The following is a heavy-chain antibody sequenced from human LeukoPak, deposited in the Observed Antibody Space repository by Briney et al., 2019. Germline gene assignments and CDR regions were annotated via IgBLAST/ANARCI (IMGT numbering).Heavy chain of an antibody. V-gene: IGHV3-48*04. CDR1: GFTFSRYS. D-gene: IGHD3-9*01. CDR2: MSSSGHKI. Sequence: GGSLRLSCAASGFTFSRYSMNWVRQAPGRGLEWVAYMSSSGHKIQYADSVRGRFSISRDDAKNSLYLQMSSLRAEDSAVYYCVRGPFNFDNYWGQGTLVTVSS. J-gene: IGHJ4*02. CDR3: VRGPFNFDNY.